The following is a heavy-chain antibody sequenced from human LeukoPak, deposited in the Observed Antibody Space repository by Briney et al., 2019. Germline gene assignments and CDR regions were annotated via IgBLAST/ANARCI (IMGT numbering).Heavy chain of an antibody. Sequence: GGSLRLSCSASGFTFSSYTMYWVRQAPGKGPEYVSTISGSGNGGSIYYADSVKGRFTISRDDSKSILYLQMNGLRSEDTAVYYCVKDFGRVRGTPDSWGQGTLVTVSS. J-gene: IGHJ4*02. CDR1: GFTFSSYT. D-gene: IGHD3-16*01. CDR2: ISGSGNGGSI. V-gene: IGHV3-64D*06. CDR3: VKDFGRVRGTPDS.